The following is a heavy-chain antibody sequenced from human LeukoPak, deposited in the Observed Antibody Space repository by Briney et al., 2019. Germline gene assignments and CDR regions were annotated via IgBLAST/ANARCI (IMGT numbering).Heavy chain of an antibody. J-gene: IGHJ2*01. Sequence: ASVKVSCKASGYTFPSYYMHWVRQPPAQGLEWMGIINPSGGRTSYAQKFQGSVNMTRDTSTSTVYMELSSLRSEDTAVYYCACDYYDSSGPPQDSRPWSFWYFDLWGRGTLVTVSS. CDR2: INPSGGRT. D-gene: IGHD3-22*01. CDR1: GYTFPSYY. V-gene: IGHV1-46*01. CDR3: ACDYYDSSGPPQDSRPWSFWYFDL.